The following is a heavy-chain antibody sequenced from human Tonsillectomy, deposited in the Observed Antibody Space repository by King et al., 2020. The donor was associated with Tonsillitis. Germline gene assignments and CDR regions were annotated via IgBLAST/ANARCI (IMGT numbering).Heavy chain of an antibody. CDR1: GGSISSGGYS. CDR2: IYHSGST. J-gene: IGHJ4*02. V-gene: IGHV4-30-2*01. CDR3: ARGFHGFSGGYDYYYFDY. Sequence: LQLQESGSGLVKPSQTLSLTCAVSGGSISSGGYSWSWIRQPPGKGLEWIGYIYHSGSTYYNPSLKSRVTILVDRSKNQFSLKLSSVTAADTAVYYCARGFHGFSGGYDYYYFDYWGQGTLVTVSS. D-gene: IGHD5-12*01.